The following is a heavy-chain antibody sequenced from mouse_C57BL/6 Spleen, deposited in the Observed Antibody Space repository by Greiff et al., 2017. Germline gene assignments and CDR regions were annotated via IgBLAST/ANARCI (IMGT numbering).Heavy chain of an antibody. CDR2: IDPSDSYT. J-gene: IGHJ2*01. CDR1: GYTFTSYW. CDR3: ARGLRYFDY. Sequence: QVQLQQPGAELVKPGASVKLSCKASGYTFTSYWMQWVKQRPGQGLEWIGEIDPSDSYTNYNQKFKGKATLTVDTSSSTAYMQRSSLTSEDSAVYYCARGLRYFDYWGQGTTLTVSS. V-gene: IGHV1-50*01.